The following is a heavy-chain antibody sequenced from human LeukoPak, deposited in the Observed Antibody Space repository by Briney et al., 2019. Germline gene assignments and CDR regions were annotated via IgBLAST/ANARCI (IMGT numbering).Heavy chain of an antibody. Sequence: ASVRVSCTASGYTFTSYDINWVRQATGQGLECMGWMNPNSGNTGYAQKFQGRVTITRNTSISTAYMELSSLRSEDTAVYYCARGNYYGSGSYYCFDPWGQGTLVTVSS. CDR1: GYTFTSYD. D-gene: IGHD3-10*01. CDR2: MNPNSGNT. J-gene: IGHJ5*02. CDR3: ARGNYYGSGSYYCFDP. V-gene: IGHV1-8*03.